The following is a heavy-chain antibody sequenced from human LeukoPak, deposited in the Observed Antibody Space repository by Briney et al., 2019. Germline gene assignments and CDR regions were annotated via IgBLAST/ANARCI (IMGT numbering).Heavy chain of an antibody. Sequence: SETLSLTCTVSGVSISSSSYYWGWIRRPPGKGLEWIGSIYYSGSTYYNPSLKSRVTISVDTSKNQFSLKLSSVTAADTAVYYCARAQPGYSSSWYSSPYYMDVWGKGTTVTVSS. J-gene: IGHJ6*03. CDR3: ARAQPGYSSSWYSSPYYMDV. D-gene: IGHD6-13*01. CDR1: GVSISSSSYY. V-gene: IGHV4-39*07. CDR2: IYYSGST.